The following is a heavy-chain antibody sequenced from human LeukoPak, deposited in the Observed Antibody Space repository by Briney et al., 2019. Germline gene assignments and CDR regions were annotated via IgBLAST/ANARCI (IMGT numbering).Heavy chain of an antibody. J-gene: IGHJ4*02. Sequence: PGGSLRLSCVASGFTLSSHGMHWVRQAPGKGLEGVALIWYDGTRENYGDSVKGLFTISRDLSKNTLNLQMNSLRVDDTAVFYCARDLSFGSLDFRGQGTLVTVSS. V-gene: IGHV3-33*01. CDR2: IWYDGTRE. D-gene: IGHD1-26*01. CDR1: GFTLSSHG. CDR3: ARDLSFGSLDF.